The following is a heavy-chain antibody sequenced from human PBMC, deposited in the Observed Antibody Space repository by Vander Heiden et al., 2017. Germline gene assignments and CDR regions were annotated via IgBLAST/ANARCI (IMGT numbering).Heavy chain of an antibody. V-gene: IGHV3-74*01. CDR3: ARTYDWNYYYYGMDV. CDR2: INSDGSST. CDR1: GFTFSSYW. Sequence: EVQLVESGGGLVQPGGSLRLSCAASGFTFSSYWMHWVRQAPGKGRVWVSRINSDGSSTSYADSVKGRFTISRDNAKNTLYLQMNSLRAEDTAVYYCARTYDWNYYYYGMDVWGQGTTVTVSS. J-gene: IGHJ6*02. D-gene: IGHD3-16*01.